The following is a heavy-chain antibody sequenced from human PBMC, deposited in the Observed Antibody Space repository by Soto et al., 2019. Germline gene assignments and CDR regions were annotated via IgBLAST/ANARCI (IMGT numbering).Heavy chain of an antibody. D-gene: IGHD6-13*01. Sequence: ASVKVSCKASGGTFSSYAISWVRQAPGQGLEWMGGIIPIFGTANYAQKFQGRVTITADESTSTAYMELSRLRSEDTAVYYWARVFISSCVGDLDYWGQGTPGTASP. V-gene: IGHV1-69*13. CDR1: GGTFSSYA. CDR3: ARVFISSCVGDLDY. CDR2: IIPIFGTA. J-gene: IGHJ4*02.